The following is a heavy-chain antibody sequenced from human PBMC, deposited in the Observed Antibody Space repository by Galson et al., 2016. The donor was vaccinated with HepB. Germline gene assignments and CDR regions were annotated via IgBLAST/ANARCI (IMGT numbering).Heavy chain of an antibody. CDR2: ISGYNGNT. J-gene: IGHJ4*02. CDR1: GYTFNNFA. Sequence: SVKVSCKASGYTFNNFAFSWVRQAPGKGLEWMGWISGYNGNTKYAETFQGRVTMTIDTSTTTAYMELRGLRSDDTAVYYCARDRTLYYYGPGSYCFDYWGQGTLVTVSS. D-gene: IGHD3-10*01. V-gene: IGHV1-18*01. CDR3: ARDRTLYYYGPGSYCFDY.